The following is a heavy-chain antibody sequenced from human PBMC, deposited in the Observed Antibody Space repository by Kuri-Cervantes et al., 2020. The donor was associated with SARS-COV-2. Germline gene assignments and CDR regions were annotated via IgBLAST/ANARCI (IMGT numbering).Heavy chain of an antibody. D-gene: IGHD1-26*01. Sequence: GGSLRLSCAASGFTFSSYGMHWFRQAPGKGLEWVAFIRYDGSNKYYADSVKGRFTISRDNSKNTLYLQMNSLRAEDTAVYYCAKALEGGATSLYYYYYYMDVWGKGTTVTVSS. J-gene: IGHJ6*03. CDR3: AKALEGGATSLYYYYYYMDV. V-gene: IGHV3-30*02. CDR2: IRYDGSNK. CDR1: GFTFSSYG.